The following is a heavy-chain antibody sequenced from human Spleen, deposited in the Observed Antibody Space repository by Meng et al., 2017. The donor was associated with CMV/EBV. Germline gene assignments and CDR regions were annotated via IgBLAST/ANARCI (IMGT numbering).Heavy chain of an antibody. V-gene: IGHV4-39*07. Sequence: ESLKISCTVSGGSISSGRHYWGWIRQPPGKGLEWIGTIYYSGRTYYNPSLKSRVIISVDKSKNEVSLKLSSVTAADTAVYYCASLTIAAAVDAFDIWGQGTMVTVSS. CDR3: ASLTIAAAVDAFDI. D-gene: IGHD6-13*01. J-gene: IGHJ3*02. CDR1: GGSISSGRHY. CDR2: IYYSGRT.